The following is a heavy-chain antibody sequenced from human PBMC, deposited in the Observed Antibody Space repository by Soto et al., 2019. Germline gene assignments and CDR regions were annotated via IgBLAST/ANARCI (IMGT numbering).Heavy chain of an antibody. CDR2: IYYTGTH. CDR1: GGSVSNYY. V-gene: IGHV4-59*02. J-gene: IGHJ5*02. D-gene: IGHD3-22*01. Sequence: SETLSLTCSVSGGSVSNYYWSWVRQPPGKRLEWIGYIYYTGTHDYNPSLRGRATISVDTSKDQFYLKLTSVTAADTAVYYCARDRDRHSSGLPSFERWGQGILVSFSS. CDR3: ARDRDRHSSGLPSFER.